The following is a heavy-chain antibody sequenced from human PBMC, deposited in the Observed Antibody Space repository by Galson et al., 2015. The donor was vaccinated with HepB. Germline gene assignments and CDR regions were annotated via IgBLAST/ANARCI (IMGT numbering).Heavy chain of an antibody. D-gene: IGHD2-21*02. J-gene: IGHJ4*02. V-gene: IGHV1-46*01. Sequence: SVKVSCKASGYTFTSYYMHWVRQAPGQGLEWMGIINPSGGSTSYAQKFQGRVTLTRDTSTSTVYMELSSLRSEDTAVYYCARAGGGDGFDYWGQGTLVTVSS. CDR3: ARAGGGDGFDY. CDR2: INPSGGST. CDR1: GYTFTSYY.